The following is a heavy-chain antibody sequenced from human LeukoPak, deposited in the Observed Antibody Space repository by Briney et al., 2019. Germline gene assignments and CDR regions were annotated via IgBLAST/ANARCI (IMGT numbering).Heavy chain of an antibody. J-gene: IGHJ4*02. Sequence: SETLSLTCTVSGGSISSYYWSWIRQSPGKVLEWIGCVYYSGSTDYNPSLKSRVAISVDTSKNQFSLKLYSVTAAYTAVYYCARESDDREIDSWGQGILVTVSS. CDR1: GGSISSYY. V-gene: IGHV4-59*01. CDR2: VYYSGST. CDR3: ARESDDREIDS.